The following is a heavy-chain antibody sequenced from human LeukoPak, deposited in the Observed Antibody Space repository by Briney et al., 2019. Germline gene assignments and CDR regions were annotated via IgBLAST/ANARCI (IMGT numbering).Heavy chain of an antibody. CDR1: GYTFTSYY. Sequence: ASVKVSCKTSGYTFTSYYMHWVRQAPGQGLEWMGWINPNSGGTNYAQRFQGRVTMTRDTSISTAYMELSRLRSDDTAVYYCARADPYCSGGSCYWFNPWGQGTLVTVSS. J-gene: IGHJ5*02. D-gene: IGHD2-15*01. V-gene: IGHV1-2*02. CDR2: INPNSGGT. CDR3: ARADPYCSGGSCYWFNP.